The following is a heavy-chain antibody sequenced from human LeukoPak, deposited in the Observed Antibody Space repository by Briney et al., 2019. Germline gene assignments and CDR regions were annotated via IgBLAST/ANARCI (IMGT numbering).Heavy chain of an antibody. CDR2: INSDGSDK. J-gene: IGHJ4*02. CDR3: ARGTNGIWSFDY. V-gene: IGHV3-74*01. D-gene: IGHD2-8*01. Sequence: PGGSLRLSCAASGFTFTTYWMHWVRQAPGKGPVWVSRINSDGSDKTYADSVKGRFTISRDTAKNTLYLQMNSLRAEDTAVYYCARGTNGIWSFDYWGQGTLVTVSS. CDR1: GFTFTTYW.